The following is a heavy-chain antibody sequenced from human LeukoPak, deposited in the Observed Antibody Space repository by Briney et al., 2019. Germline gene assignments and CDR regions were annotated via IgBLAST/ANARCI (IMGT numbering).Heavy chain of an antibody. J-gene: IGHJ4*02. CDR3: ARDKWETTSDY. Sequence: GGSLRLSCAASGFTFSSYSMNWVRQAPGKGLEWVSYISSSSSTIYYADSVKGRFTISRDNAKNSLYLQMNSLRAEDTAVYYCARDKWETTSDYWGQGTLVTVPS. CDR2: ISSSSSTI. CDR1: GFTFSSYS. D-gene: IGHD4-17*01. V-gene: IGHV3-48*01.